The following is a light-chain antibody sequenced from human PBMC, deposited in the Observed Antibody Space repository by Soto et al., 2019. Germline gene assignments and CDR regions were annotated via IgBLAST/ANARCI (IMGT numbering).Light chain of an antibody. CDR1: QSLLHSNGHTY. V-gene: IGKV2-28*01. J-gene: IGKJ1*01. CDR2: LGS. Sequence: DIVMTQSPLSLPVTPGEPASISCRSSQSLLHSNGHTYLDWYLQKPGQSPQLLIYLGSNRASGVPDRFSGSGSGTDFTLKISRVEAEDVGVYYCMQALQTRTFGQGTKGDIK. CDR3: MQALQTRT.